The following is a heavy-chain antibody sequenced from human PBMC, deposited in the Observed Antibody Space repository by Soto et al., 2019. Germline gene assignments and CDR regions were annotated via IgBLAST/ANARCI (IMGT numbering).Heavy chain of an antibody. CDR2: IYHSGST. D-gene: IGHD3-22*01. CDR1: GGSISSGGYS. V-gene: IGHV4-30-2*01. Sequence: PSETLSLTCAVSGGSISSGGYSWSWIRQPPGKGLEWIGYIYHSGSTYYNPSLKSRVTISVDRSKNQFSLKLSSVTAADTAVYYCARGGNRESRWFDPWGQGTLLTVSS. CDR3: ARGGNRESRWFDP. J-gene: IGHJ5*02.